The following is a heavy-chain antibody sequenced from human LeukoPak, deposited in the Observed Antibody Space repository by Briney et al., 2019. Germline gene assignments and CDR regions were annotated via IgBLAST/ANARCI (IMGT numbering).Heavy chain of an antibody. Sequence: GGSLRLSCAASGFTFSRYWMHWVRQAPGKGLMWVSRISPDGSTTLYADSVKGRFTISRDNAKNTLYLQVSGLRAEDTAIYYCGKEFSSSWFFWGQGTLVTVSS. CDR1: GFTFSRYW. CDR3: GKEFSSSWFF. D-gene: IGHD6-13*01. V-gene: IGHV3-74*03. J-gene: IGHJ4*02. CDR2: ISPDGSTT.